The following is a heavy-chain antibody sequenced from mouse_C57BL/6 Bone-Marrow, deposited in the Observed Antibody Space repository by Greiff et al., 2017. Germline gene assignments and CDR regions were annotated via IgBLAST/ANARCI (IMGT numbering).Heavy chain of an antibody. CDR1: GYTFTSYW. V-gene: IGHV1-59*01. Sequence: VQLQQPGAELVRPGTSVKLSCKASGYTFTSYWMHWVKQRPGQGLEWIGVIDPSDSYTNYNQKFKGKATLTVDTSSSPAYMQLSSLTSEDSAVYYCARFPITTVPDYWGQGTTLTVSS. D-gene: IGHD1-1*01. CDR3: ARFPITTVPDY. J-gene: IGHJ2*01. CDR2: IDPSDSYT.